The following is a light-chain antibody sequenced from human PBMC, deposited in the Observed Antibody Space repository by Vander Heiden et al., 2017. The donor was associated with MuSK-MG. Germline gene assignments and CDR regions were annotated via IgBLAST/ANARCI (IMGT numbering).Light chain of an antibody. CDR3: QQSDAIPIT. CDR1: QSISGY. J-gene: IGKJ3*01. V-gene: IGKV1-39*01. Sequence: DIQMTQSPSSLSASVGDRVTIACRASQSISGYLSWYQQKPGKAPKLLIYAASDLQSGVSSRFSGSGSGTDFTLTISVLDPEDFTIYYCQQSDAIPITFGHGTKLDIK. CDR2: AAS.